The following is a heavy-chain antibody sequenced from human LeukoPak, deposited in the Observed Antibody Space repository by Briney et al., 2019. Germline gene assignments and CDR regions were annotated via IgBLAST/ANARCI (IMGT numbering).Heavy chain of an antibody. CDR3: ARDERWIQFNY. CDR1: GFTFSSYN. Sequence: GGSLRLSCVASGFTFSSYNMHWVRQAPGKGLEWVAFIRHDESDKYYADSVKGRFTISRDNSKNTLYLHMNSLRAEDTAIYYCARDERWIQFNYWGQGTLVTVSS. V-gene: IGHV3-30*02. CDR2: IRHDESDK. J-gene: IGHJ4*02. D-gene: IGHD5-18*01.